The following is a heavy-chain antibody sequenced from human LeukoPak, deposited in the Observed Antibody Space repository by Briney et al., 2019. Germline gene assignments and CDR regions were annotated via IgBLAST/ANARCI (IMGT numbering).Heavy chain of an antibody. CDR3: ATGGSGWTDYFDY. D-gene: IGHD6-19*01. Sequence: EASETLSLTCTVSGGSISSYYWSWIRQPPGKGLEWIGYIYYSGSTNYNPSLKSRVTISVDTSKNQFSLKLSSVTAADTAVYYGATGGSGWTDYFDYWGQGTLVTVSS. V-gene: IGHV4-59*01. J-gene: IGHJ4*02. CDR2: IYYSGST. CDR1: GGSISSYY.